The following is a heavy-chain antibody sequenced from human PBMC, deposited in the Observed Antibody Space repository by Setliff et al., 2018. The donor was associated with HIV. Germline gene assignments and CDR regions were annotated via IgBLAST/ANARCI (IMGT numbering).Heavy chain of an antibody. CDR1: GFSFSNYA. J-gene: IGHJ4*02. Sequence: PGGSLRLSCAASGFSFSNYAMDWVRQAPGKGLEWVALISFDGTSEDYGDSVKGRFTISRDSSKNTLFLQMNSLRVEDTAVYYCARDGIAVAGTLPFDYWGQGTLVTVSS. V-gene: IGHV3-30*04. CDR3: ARDGIAVAGTLPFDY. CDR2: ISFDGTSE. D-gene: IGHD6-19*01.